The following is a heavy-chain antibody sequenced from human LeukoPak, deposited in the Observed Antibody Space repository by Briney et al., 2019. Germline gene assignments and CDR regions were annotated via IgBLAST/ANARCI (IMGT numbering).Heavy chain of an antibody. CDR2: ISSSGSTI. CDR1: GFTFSDYY. CDR3: ARAEFLSALDY. J-gene: IGHJ4*02. D-gene: IGHD3-3*01. Sequence: GGSLRLSCAASGFTFSDYYMSWIRQAPGKGLEWVSYISSSGSTIYYADPVKGRFTISRDNAKNSLYLQMNSLRAEDTAVYYCARAEFLSALDYWGQGTLVTVSS. V-gene: IGHV3-11*01.